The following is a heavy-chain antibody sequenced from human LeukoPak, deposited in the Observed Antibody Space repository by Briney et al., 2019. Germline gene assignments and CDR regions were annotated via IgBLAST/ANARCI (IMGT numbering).Heavy chain of an antibody. D-gene: IGHD2-21*02. V-gene: IGHV4-4*02. Sequence: SETLSLTCAVSGGSISSSNWWSWVRQPPGKGLEWIGEIYHSGSTNYNPSLKSRVTISVDKSKNQFSLKLSSVTAADTAVYYCASSCGGDCPSRGHFDYWGQGTLVTVSS. CDR2: IYHSGST. CDR1: GGSISSSNW. J-gene: IGHJ4*02. CDR3: ASSCGGDCPSRGHFDY.